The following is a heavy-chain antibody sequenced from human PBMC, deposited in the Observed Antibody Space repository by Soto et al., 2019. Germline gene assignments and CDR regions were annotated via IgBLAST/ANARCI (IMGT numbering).Heavy chain of an antibody. CDR2: IYYSGST. CDR1: GGSISSSSYY. V-gene: IGHV4-39*01. J-gene: IGHJ6*02. D-gene: IGHD3-10*01. Sequence: SETLSLTCTVSGGSISSSSYYWGWIRQPPGKGLEWIGSIYYSGSTYYNPSLKSRVTISVDTSKNQFSLKLSSVTAADTAVYYCARVLLLWFGELISPSYYYYGMDVWGQGTTVTVSS. CDR3: ARVLLLWFGELISPSYYYYGMDV.